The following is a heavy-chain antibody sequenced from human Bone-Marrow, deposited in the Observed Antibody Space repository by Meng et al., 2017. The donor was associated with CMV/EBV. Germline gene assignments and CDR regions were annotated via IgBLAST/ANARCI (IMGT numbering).Heavy chain of an antibody. CDR2: IYHSGST. CDR3: VSISGGSSFDY. J-gene: IGHJ4*02. Sequence: SETLSLTCAVSGGSISSSNWWSWVRQPPGKGLEWIGEIYHSGSTNYNPSLKSRVTISVDKSKNQFSLKLRSVTAADTAVYYCVSISGGSSFDYWGQGTLVTVSS. D-gene: IGHD6-6*01. V-gene: IGHV4-4*02. CDR1: GGSISSSNW.